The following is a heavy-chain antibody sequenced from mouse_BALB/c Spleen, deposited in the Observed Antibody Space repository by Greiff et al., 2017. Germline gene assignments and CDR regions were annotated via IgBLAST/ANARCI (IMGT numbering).Heavy chain of an antibody. J-gene: IGHJ4*01. CDR1: GFSLTGYG. CDR3: VTYDGYYVGAMDY. V-gene: IGHV2-6-7*01. Sequence: VHLVESGPGLVAPSQSLSITCTVSGFSLTGYGVNWVRQPPGKGLEWLGMIWGDGSTDYNSALKSRLSISKDNSKSQVFLKMNSLQTDDTARYYCVTYDGYYVGAMDYWGQGTSVTVSS. CDR2: IWGDGST. D-gene: IGHD2-3*01.